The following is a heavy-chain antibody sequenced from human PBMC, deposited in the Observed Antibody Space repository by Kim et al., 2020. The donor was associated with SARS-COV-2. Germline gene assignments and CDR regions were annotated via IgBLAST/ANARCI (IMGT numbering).Heavy chain of an antibody. V-gene: IGHV4-34*01. Sequence: SETLSLTCAVYGGSFSDYNWSWIRQPPGKGLEWIGEINHSGGTNLSPSLTSRLTISVDTSKSQFSLRLKSMTATDTAVYYCARGRAGVVPAPVLGLGPYYDYYAMDVWGRGTPVAVSS. CDR1: GGSFSDYN. J-gene: IGHJ6*02. CDR2: INHSGGT. CDR3: ARGRAGVVPAPVLGLGPYYDYYAMDV. D-gene: IGHD2-2*02.